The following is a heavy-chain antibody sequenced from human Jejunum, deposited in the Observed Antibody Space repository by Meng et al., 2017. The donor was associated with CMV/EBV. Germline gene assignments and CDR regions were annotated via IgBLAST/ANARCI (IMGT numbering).Heavy chain of an antibody. CDR2: IRYDGTNT. CDR3: AKQRLANGIDYGMDV. D-gene: IGHD1-14*01. Sequence: FTFSSYDIYWVRQAPGKGLEWVTSIRYDGTNTYYADSVKGRFTISRDNSKNTLYLQMNILRPEDTAVYYCAKQRLANGIDYGMDVWGQGTTVTVSS. V-gene: IGHV3-30*02. J-gene: IGHJ6*02. CDR1: FTFSSYD.